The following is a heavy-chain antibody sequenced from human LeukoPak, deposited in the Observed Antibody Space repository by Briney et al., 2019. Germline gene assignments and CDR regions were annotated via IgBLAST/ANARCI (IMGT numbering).Heavy chain of an antibody. Sequence: SETLSLTCTVSGGSISSYYWSWIRQPPGKGLEWIGYIYYSGSTNYNPSLKSRVTISVDTSKNQFSLKLSSVTAVDTAVYYCAKGAGPPWFDPWGQGTLVTVSS. D-gene: IGHD6-19*01. CDR3: AKGAGPPWFDP. J-gene: IGHJ5*02. V-gene: IGHV4-59*01. CDR1: GGSISSYY. CDR2: IYYSGST.